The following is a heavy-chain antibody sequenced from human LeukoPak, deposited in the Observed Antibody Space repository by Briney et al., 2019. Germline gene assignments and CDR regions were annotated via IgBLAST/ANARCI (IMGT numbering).Heavy chain of an antibody. CDR2: ISSSSYYI. J-gene: IGHJ4*02. CDR3: ARTAVAGTPYFDY. V-gene: IGHV3-21*01. Sequence: GGSLRLSCAASGLTFSNYDMSWVRQAPGKGLEWVSSISSSSYYIYYADSVKGRFTISRDNAKNSLYLQMNSLRGEDTAVYYCARTAVAGTPYFDYWGQGTLVTVSS. D-gene: IGHD6-19*01. CDR1: GLTFSNYD.